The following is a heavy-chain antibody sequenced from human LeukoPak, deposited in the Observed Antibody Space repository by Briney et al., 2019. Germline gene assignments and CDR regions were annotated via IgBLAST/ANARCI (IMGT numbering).Heavy chain of an antibody. V-gene: IGHV4-34*01. J-gene: IGHJ4*02. Sequence: PSETLSLTCAVYGGSFSGYYWSWIRQPPGKGLEWIGEINHSGSTNYNPSLKSRVTISVGTSKNQFSLKLSSVTASDTAVYYCARATLQLERRPFDYWGQGTLVTVSS. D-gene: IGHD1-1*01. CDR3: ARATLQLERRPFDY. CDR1: GGSFSGYY. CDR2: INHSGST.